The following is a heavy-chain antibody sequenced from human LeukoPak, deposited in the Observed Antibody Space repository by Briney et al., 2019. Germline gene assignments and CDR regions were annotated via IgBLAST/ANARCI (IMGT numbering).Heavy chain of an antibody. CDR2: IRASGGST. CDR3: AKRRGAGVGATGIDY. Sequence: GGSLRLSCAASGFTFSSYAMSWVRQAPGKGLEWVSAIRASGGSTYYTDSMKGRFTISRDNSKNTLYLQMNSLRAEDTAVYYCAKRRGAGVGATGIDYWGQGTLVTVSS. V-gene: IGHV3-23*01. J-gene: IGHJ4*02. D-gene: IGHD1-26*01. CDR1: GFTFSSYA.